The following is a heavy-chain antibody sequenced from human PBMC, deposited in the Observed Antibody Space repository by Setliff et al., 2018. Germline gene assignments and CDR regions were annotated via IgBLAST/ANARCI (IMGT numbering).Heavy chain of an antibody. CDR3: ARDRSYYASGSFTKWFDY. CDR1: GDSISAAS. V-gene: IGHV4-59*01. Sequence: SETLSLTCNVSGDSISAASIMAWIRQPPGKGLEWIGFIFYSGDTNSNPSLKSRFTMSVDTSKNQFSLKLNSVTAADTATYYCARDRSYYASGSFTKWFDYWGKGALVTVSS. CDR2: IFYSGDT. D-gene: IGHD3-10*01. J-gene: IGHJ4*02.